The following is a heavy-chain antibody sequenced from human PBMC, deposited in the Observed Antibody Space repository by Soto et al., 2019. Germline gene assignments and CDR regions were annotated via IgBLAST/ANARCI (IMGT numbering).Heavy chain of an antibody. V-gene: IGHV1-3*01. CDR3: ARDLGGGPDY. CDR2: INAGNGNT. D-gene: IGHD2-15*01. J-gene: IGHJ4*02. CDR1: GYTFTSYA. Sequence: QVQLVQSGAEVKKPGASVKVSCKASGYTFTSYAIHWVRQAPGQRLEWMGWINAGNGNTKYSQKFQDRVTITRDTSASTAYMELSSLRSEDTAGYYCARDLGGGPDYWCQGTLVTVSS.